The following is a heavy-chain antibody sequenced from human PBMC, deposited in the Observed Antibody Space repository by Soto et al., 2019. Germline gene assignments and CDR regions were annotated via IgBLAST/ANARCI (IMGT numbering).Heavy chain of an antibody. Sequence: SVKVSCKASGGTFSRYALSWVRQAPGQGPERMGGIVPMFGTANYAQKCQGRVTITADESTNTAYMQLSSLRCEDTAVYCCARGVDYDSRGYDFFFWGQGTLVTVSS. V-gene: IGHV1-69*13. CDR2: IVPMFGTA. D-gene: IGHD3-22*01. CDR1: GGTFSRYA. J-gene: IGHJ4*02. CDR3: ARGVDYDSRGYDFFF.